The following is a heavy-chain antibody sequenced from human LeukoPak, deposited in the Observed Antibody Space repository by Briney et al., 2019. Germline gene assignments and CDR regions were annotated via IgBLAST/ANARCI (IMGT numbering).Heavy chain of an antibody. CDR1: GFTLSSYS. Sequence: GGSLRLSCAASGFTLSSYSMNWVRQAPGKGLEWVSSISSSSSYIYYADSVKGRFTISRDNAKNSLYLQMNSLRAEDTAVYYCARGGERGLYGSSGYFDYWGQGTLVTVSS. V-gene: IGHV3-21*01. J-gene: IGHJ4*02. D-gene: IGHD3-22*01. CDR2: ISSSSSYI. CDR3: ARGGERGLYGSSGYFDY.